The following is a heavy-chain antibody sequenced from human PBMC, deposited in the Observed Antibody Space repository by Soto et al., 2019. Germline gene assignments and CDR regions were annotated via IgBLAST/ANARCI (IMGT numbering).Heavy chain of an antibody. Sequence: QVQLVQSGAEVKKPGASVKVSCKASGYTFTSYAMHWVRQAPGQRLEWMGWINAGNGNTKYSQKFQGGVTITRDTSASTAYMELGSLRSEDTAVYYCARAVVAAAGGYYYYYGMDVWGQGTTVTVSS. CDR2: INAGNGNT. J-gene: IGHJ6*02. V-gene: IGHV1-3*01. D-gene: IGHD6-13*01. CDR1: GYTFTSYA. CDR3: ARAVVAAAGGYYYYYGMDV.